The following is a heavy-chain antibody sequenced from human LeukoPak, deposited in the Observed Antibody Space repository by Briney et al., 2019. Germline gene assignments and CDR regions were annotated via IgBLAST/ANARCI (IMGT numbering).Heavy chain of an antibody. J-gene: IGHJ4*02. Sequence: GGSLRLSCAASGFTFSSYGMHWVRQAPGKGLEWVAAIWYDGSIQYYADSVKGRFTISRDNSRNTLYLQMDSLRAEDTAVYYCARAGYCSGGSCYGSDYWGQGTLVSVSS. D-gene: IGHD2-15*01. V-gene: IGHV3-33*01. CDR3: ARAGYCSGGSCYGSDY. CDR1: GFTFSSYG. CDR2: IWYDGSIQ.